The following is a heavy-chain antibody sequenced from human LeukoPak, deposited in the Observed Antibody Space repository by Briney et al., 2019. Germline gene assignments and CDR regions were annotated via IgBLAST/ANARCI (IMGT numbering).Heavy chain of an antibody. CDR3: ARDRFRYSYGHNFDY. CDR1: GFTVSSNY. Sequence: GGSLRLSCAASGFTVSSNYMSWVRQAPGKGLGWVSVIYSGGSTYYADSVKGRFTISRDNSKNTLYLQMNSLRAEDTAVYYCARDRFRYSYGHNFDYWGQGTLVTVSS. D-gene: IGHD5-18*01. J-gene: IGHJ4*02. CDR2: IYSGGST. V-gene: IGHV3-53*01.